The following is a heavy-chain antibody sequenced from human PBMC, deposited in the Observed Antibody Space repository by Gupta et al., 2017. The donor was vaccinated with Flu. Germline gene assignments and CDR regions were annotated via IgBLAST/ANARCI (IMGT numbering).Heavy chain of an antibody. Sequence: EVKLVESGGGSVQPGRSMSLSCTVFGFTFGDSAMTWFRQAPGKGLEWVGFIRSKAYGGTTEYAASVKGRFTISRDDSKSIAYLQMNSLKTEDTAVYYCTRDENTIVVPTTPNFDYWGQGTLVTVSS. CDR3: TRDENTIVVPTTPNFDY. J-gene: IGHJ4*02. D-gene: IGHD2-15*01. CDR1: GFTFGDSA. CDR2: IRSKAYGGTT. V-gene: IGHV3-49*03.